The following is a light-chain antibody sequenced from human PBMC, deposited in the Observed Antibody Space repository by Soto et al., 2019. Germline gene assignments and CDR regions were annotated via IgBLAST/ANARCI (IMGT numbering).Light chain of an antibody. J-gene: IGKJ1*01. CDR1: QSVSSSY. CDR3: QQYNKWPRT. V-gene: IGKV3D-15*01. Sequence: EIVLTQSPATLSLSPGERATLSCGASQSVSSSYLAWYQQKPGQAPRLLIYGASTRANGIPAKFSGSRSGTEFTLTISSLQSEDFAVYYCQQYNKWPRTFGQGTKV. CDR2: GAS.